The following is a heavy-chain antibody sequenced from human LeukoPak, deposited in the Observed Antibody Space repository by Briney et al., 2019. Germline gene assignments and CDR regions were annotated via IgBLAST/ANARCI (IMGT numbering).Heavy chain of an antibody. J-gene: IGHJ3*02. D-gene: IGHD6-13*01. Sequence: SETLSLTCTVSGGSISSYYWSWIRQPPGKGLEWIGDIYYSGSTNYNPSLKSRVTISVDTSKNHFSLKLSSVTATDTAVYYCARSTFRIAEDTQGAFDIWGQGTMVTVSS. CDR2: IYYSGST. CDR1: GGSISSYY. V-gene: IGHV4-59*01. CDR3: ARSTFRIAEDTQGAFDI.